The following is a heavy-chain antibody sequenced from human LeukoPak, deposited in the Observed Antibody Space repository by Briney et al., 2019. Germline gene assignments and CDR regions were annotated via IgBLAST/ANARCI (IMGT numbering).Heavy chain of an antibody. J-gene: IGHJ4*02. CDR3: AKDRWLRLTQQPDY. CDR1: GYTFSGYY. V-gene: IGHV1-2*02. D-gene: IGHD5-12*01. CDR2: INPNSGGT. Sequence: ASVKVSCKASGYTFSGYYMHWVRQAPGQGLEWMGWINPNSGGTYYTQKFQGRVTMTRDTSISTAYMELSSLRSDDTAVYYCAKDRWLRLTQQPDYWGQGTLVTVSS.